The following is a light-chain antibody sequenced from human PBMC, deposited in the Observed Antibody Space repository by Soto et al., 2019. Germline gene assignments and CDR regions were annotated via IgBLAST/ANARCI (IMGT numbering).Light chain of an antibody. Sequence: IQLTQSPSSLSASVGDTVTITCRASQAIGSYFAWYQQRPGTAPKLLIYSASTLHSGVPARFSGSGSGTDFPLTISRLPPEDVATYYCQQVDSYPRTCGPGTKVEI. CDR1: QAIGSY. J-gene: IGKJ3*01. CDR2: SAS. V-gene: IGKV1-9*01. CDR3: QQVDSYPRT.